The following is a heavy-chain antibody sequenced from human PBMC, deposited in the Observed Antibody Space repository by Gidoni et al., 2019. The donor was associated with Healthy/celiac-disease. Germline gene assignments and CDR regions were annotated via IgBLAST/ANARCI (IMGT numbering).Heavy chain of an antibody. CDR1: GFTFSSYG. Sequence: QVQLVESGGGVVQPGRSLRLSCAASGFTFSSYGMYWVRQAPGKGLEWVAVILYDGSNIYYADSVKGRFTISRDNSKNTLYLQMNSLRAEDTAVYYCARVYGSGKAPDYWGQGTLVTVSS. D-gene: IGHD3-10*01. V-gene: IGHV3-30*03. CDR2: ILYDGSNI. J-gene: IGHJ4*02. CDR3: ARVYGSGKAPDY.